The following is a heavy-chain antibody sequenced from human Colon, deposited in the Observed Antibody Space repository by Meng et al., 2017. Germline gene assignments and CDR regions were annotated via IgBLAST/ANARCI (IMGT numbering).Heavy chain of an antibody. V-gene: IGHV3-7*01. CDR1: GFAFSDPW. D-gene: IGHD6-19*01. J-gene: IGHJ4*02. CDR2: IYKDGSTK. CDR3: ATSFDSAGND. Sequence: GESPKISGVGSGFAFSDPWMSWVRQAPGKGLEWLANIYKDGSTKFFLDSVKGRFTISRDNATGSLVLQVNSLTVEDTAVYYCATSFDSAGNDWGQGTLVTVSS.